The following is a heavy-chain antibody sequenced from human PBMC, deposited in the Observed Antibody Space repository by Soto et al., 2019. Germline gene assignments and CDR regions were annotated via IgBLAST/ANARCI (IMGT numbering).Heavy chain of an antibody. CDR1: GYTFTSYG. Sequence: ASVKVPCKASGYTFTSYGISWVRQAPGQGLEWMGWISAYNGNTNYAQKLQGRVTMTTDTSTTTAYMELRSLRSDDTAVYYCARDVYCSSSSCYTHSLWGMDVWGQGTTVTVSS. J-gene: IGHJ6*02. V-gene: IGHV1-18*01. CDR2: ISAYNGNT. CDR3: ARDVYCSSSSCYTHSLWGMDV. D-gene: IGHD2-2*02.